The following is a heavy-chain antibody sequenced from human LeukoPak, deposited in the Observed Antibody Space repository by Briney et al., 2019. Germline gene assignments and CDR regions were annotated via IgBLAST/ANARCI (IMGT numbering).Heavy chain of an antibody. V-gene: IGHV4-30-4*08. D-gene: IGHD2-2*01. CDR2: IYYSGST. CDR3: AREYQLPKWNWFDP. CDR1: GGSISSGDYY. J-gene: IGHJ5*02. Sequence: PSETLSLTCTVSGGSISSGDYYWSWIRQPPGKDQEWIGYIYYSGSTYYNPSLKSRVTISVDTSKNQFSLKLSSVTAADTAVYYCAREYQLPKWNWFDPWGQGTLVTVSS.